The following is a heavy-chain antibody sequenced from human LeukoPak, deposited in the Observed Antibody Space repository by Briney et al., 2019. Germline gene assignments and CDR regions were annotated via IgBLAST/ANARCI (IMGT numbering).Heavy chain of an antibody. CDR3: ARALWFDP. CDR2: INHSGST. J-gene: IGHJ5*02. V-gene: IGHV4-34*01. CDR1: GGSFSGYY. Sequence: ETLSLTCAVYGGSFSGYYWSWVRQPPGKGLEWIGEINHSGSTNYNPSLKSRVTISVDTSKNQFSLKLSSVTAADTAVYYCARALWFDPWGQGTLVTVSS.